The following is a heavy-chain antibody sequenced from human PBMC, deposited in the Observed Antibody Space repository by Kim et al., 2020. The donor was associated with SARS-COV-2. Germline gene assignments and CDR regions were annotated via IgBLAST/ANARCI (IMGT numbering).Heavy chain of an antibody. CDR2: ISGSGGST. Sequence: GGSLRLSCAASGFTFSSYAMSWVRQAPGKGLEWVSAISGSGGSTYYADSVKGRFTISRDNSKNTQYLQMNSLRAEDTAVYYCAKDRGLWFGDLYFDLWGRGTLVTVSS. D-gene: IGHD3-10*01. CDR3: AKDRGLWFGDLYFDL. V-gene: IGHV3-23*01. J-gene: IGHJ2*01. CDR1: GFTFSSYA.